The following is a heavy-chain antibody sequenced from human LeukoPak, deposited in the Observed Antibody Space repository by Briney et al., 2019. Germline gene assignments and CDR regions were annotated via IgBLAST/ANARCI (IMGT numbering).Heavy chain of an antibody. Sequence: GGSLRLSCAASGFTSSSYAMSWVRQAPGKGLEWVSAISGSGGSTYYADSVKGRFTISRDNSKNTLYLQMNSLRAEDTAVYYCAKDDRGGYAIYFDYWGQGTLVTVSS. J-gene: IGHJ4*02. D-gene: IGHD5-12*01. CDR3: AKDDRGGYAIYFDY. V-gene: IGHV3-23*01. CDR1: GFTSSSYA. CDR2: ISGSGGST.